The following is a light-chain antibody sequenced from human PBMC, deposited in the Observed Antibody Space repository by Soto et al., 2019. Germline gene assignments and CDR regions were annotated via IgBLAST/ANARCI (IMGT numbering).Light chain of an antibody. CDR2: DAS. Sequence: DIKMTKSHSTLSASVRYRITITCRASQSISSWLAWYQQKPGKAPKLLIYDASNRATGIPARFSGSGSGADFTLTISSLEPEDFAVYYCQQRADWPITFGQGTQRENK. J-gene: IGKJ5*01. CDR1: QSISSW. CDR3: QQRADWPIT. V-gene: IGKV1-5*01.